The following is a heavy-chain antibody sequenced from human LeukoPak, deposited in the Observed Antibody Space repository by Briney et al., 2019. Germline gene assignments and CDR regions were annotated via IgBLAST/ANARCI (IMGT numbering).Heavy chain of an antibody. J-gene: IGHJ4*02. CDR2: ISGSGGST. CDR3: AKELKDYDFWSGYFNPLDY. D-gene: IGHD3-3*01. CDR1: GFTFSSYA. V-gene: IGHV3-23*01. Sequence: GGSLRLSCAASGFTFSSYAMSWVRQAPGKGLEWVSAISGSGGSTYYADSVKGRFTISRDNSKNTLYLQMNSLRAEDTAVYYCAKELKDYDFWSGYFNPLDYWGQGILVTVSS.